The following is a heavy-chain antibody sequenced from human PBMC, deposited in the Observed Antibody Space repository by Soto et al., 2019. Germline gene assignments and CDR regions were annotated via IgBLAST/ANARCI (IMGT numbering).Heavy chain of an antibody. V-gene: IGHV1-24*01. CDR2: SNPEEGET. J-gene: IGHJ4*02. Sequence: QVQVVQSGAEVRKPGASVKLSCKVSPYTVTEFPIHWMRQAPGKGLEWMGGSNPEEGETFFAQKFQGRVTMTEDPSTDTVYMELISLRSEDTALYYCAIGGRAAEFDYWGQGTLVTVSS. D-gene: IGHD2-15*01. CDR1: PYTVTEFP. CDR3: AIGGRAAEFDY.